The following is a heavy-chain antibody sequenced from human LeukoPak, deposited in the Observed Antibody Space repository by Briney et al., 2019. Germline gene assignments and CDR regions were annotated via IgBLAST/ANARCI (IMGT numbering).Heavy chain of an antibody. Sequence: SETLSLTCTVSGDSISNSSYYWGWIRQPPGKGLEWIGNIYYSGSTDYNLSLKSRVTISVDTSKNQFSLKLSSVTAADTAVYYCARVWSGNYYEDRGAFDIWGQGTMVTVSS. J-gene: IGHJ3*02. V-gene: IGHV4-39*07. D-gene: IGHD3-22*01. CDR3: ARVWSGNYYEDRGAFDI. CDR2: IYYSGST. CDR1: GDSISNSSYY.